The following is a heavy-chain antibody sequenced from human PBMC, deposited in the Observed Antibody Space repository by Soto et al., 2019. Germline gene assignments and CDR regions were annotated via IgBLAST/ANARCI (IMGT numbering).Heavy chain of an antibody. CDR2: IIPIFGTA. D-gene: IGHD3-22*01. CDR1: GGTFSSYA. Sequence: QVQLVQSGAEGKKPGSSVKVSCKASGGTFSSYAISWVRQAPGQGLEWMGGIIPIFGTANYAQKFQGRVTITADKSTSTAYKELSSLRSEETAVYYCARGFYYDSSGFNWFDPWGQGTLVTVSS. CDR3: ARGFYYDSSGFNWFDP. V-gene: IGHV1-69*06. J-gene: IGHJ5*02.